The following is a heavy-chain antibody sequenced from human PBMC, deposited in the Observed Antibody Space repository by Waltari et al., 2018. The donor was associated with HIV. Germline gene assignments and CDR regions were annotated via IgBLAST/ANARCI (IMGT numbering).Heavy chain of an antibody. V-gene: IGHV1-8*01. CDR1: GYTFTTYD. CDR3: ARGRSGNYRGNSVVDY. Sequence: QVQLVQSGAEVKKPGASVKVSCQDSGYTFTTYDIQWVGQATGQGLEWMGRMNPNSGNTGYAQKFQGRVTMTRNTSITTAHMELSSLRSDDTAVYYCARGRSGNYRGNSVVDYWGQGTLVTVSS. CDR2: MNPNSGNT. D-gene: IGHD1-26*01. J-gene: IGHJ4*02.